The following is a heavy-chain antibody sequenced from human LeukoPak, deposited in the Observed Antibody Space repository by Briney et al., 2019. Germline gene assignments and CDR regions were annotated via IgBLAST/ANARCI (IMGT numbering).Heavy chain of an antibody. CDR2: ISSSSSYI. CDR1: GFTFSSYS. CDR3: AKPHFGDETARYYYYMDV. D-gene: IGHD3-10*01. Sequence: PGGSLRLSCAASGFTFSSYSMNWVRQAPGKGLEWVSSISSSSSYIYYADSVKGRFTISRDNAKNSLYLQMNSLRAEDTAVYYCAKPHFGDETARYYYYMDVWGKGTTVTISS. V-gene: IGHV3-21*01. J-gene: IGHJ6*03.